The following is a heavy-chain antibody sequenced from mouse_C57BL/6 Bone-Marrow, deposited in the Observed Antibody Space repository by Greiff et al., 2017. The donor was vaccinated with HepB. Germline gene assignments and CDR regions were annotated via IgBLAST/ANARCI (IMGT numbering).Heavy chain of an antibody. J-gene: IGHJ4*01. Sequence: EVKLVESGGGLVQPKGSLKLSCAASGFSFNTYAMNWVRQAPGNGLEWVARIRSKSNNYATYYADSVKDRFTISRDDSESMLYLQMNNLKTEDTAMYYCVRHYYAMDYWGQGTSVTVSS. CDR3: VRHYYAMDY. CDR2: IRSKSNNYAT. V-gene: IGHV10-1*01. CDR1: GFSFNTYA.